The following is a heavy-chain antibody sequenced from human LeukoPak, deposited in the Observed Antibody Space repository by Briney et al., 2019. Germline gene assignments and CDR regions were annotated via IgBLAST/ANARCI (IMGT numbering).Heavy chain of an antibody. CDR1: GFTFSGYA. V-gene: IGHV3-23*01. CDR3: AKDLYSNYGPADY. J-gene: IGHJ4*02. CDR2: INGGGVNT. Sequence: GGSLRLSCAVSGFTFSGYAMSWVRQAPGKGLEWVSTINGGGVNTHYADSVGGRFTISRDNSKNTLFLQMNSLRDEDTAVYYCAKDLYSNYGPADYWGQGNLVTVSS. D-gene: IGHD4-11*01.